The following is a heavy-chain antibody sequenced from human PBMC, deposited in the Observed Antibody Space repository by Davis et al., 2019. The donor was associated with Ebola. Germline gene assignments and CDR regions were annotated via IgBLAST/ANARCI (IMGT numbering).Heavy chain of an antibody. CDR1: GGSLSGYH. J-gene: IGHJ5*02. CDR2: INHSGST. D-gene: IGHD3/OR15-3a*01. Sequence: PSETLSLTCAVYGGSLSGYHWSWIRQPPGKGLAWIGEINHSGSTNYNPSLKSRVTISIDTSKNHFSLKLTSVTAADTAVYSCAGALGLPHKHWFDPWGQGTLVTVSS. CDR3: AGALGLPHKHWFDP. V-gene: IGHV4-34*01.